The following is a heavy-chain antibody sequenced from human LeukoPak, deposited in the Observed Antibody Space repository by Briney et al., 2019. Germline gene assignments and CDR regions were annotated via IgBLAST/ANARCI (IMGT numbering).Heavy chain of an antibody. J-gene: IGHJ4*02. V-gene: IGHV3-23*01. CDR3: AKDWDGSGYFSIPNY. CDR2: ISGRDDST. D-gene: IGHD3-22*01. Sequence: GGSLRLSCAASGFTFSNYAMTWVRQAPGKGLEWVSTISGRDDSTYYADSVKGRFTISRDNSKNTLYLQMNSLGAEDTAVYHCAKDWDGSGYFSIPNYWGQGTLVTVSS. CDR1: GFTFSNYA.